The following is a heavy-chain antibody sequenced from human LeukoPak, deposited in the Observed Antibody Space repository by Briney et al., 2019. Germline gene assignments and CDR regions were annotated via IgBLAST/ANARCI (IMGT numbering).Heavy chain of an antibody. CDR2: MYYSGST. J-gene: IGHJ5*02. Sequence: PSETLSLTCSVSGGSISGYYWSWIRQPPGKGLEWIGDMYYSGSTNYNPSLKSRVTISADTSKKQISLKLNSVTAADTAVYYCARGTVFGVATNWFDPWGLGTLVTVSS. D-gene: IGHD3-3*01. CDR1: GGSISGYY. CDR3: ARGTVFGVATNWFDP. V-gene: IGHV4-59*01.